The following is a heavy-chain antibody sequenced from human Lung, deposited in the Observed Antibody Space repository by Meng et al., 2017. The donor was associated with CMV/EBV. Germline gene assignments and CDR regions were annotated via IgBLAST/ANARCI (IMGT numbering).Heavy chain of an antibody. Sequence: SCAASAFIFSNYWMTWVRQAPGKGLEWVANIKEDGSEKSYVDSVKGRFTISRDNAKNSLSLEMNSLRAEDMAVYYCAREQGAMGGNYYYAMDVWGQGXTVTVSS. D-gene: IGHD3-10*01. J-gene: IGHJ6*02. CDR3: AREQGAMGGNYYYAMDV. V-gene: IGHV3-7*01. CDR1: AFIFSNYW. CDR2: IKEDGSEK.